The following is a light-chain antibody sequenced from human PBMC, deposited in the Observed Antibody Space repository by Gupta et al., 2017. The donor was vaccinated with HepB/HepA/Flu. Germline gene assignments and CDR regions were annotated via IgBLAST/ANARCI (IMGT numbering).Light chain of an antibody. CDR1: NIGTKG. CDR3: QVWDSSNDSAV. Sequence: VVTQPPSVSVAPGKTASITCGGNNIGTKGVHWYQQKPGQAPVMIIYNDSDRPSGIPERFSGSNSGSTATLTISRVEAGDEAEYYCQVWDSSNDSAVFGGGTKLTVL. V-gene: IGLV3-21*04. J-gene: IGLJ2*01. CDR2: NDS.